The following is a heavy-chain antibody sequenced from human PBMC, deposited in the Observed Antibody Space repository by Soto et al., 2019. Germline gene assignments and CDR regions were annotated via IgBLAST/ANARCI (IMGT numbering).Heavy chain of an antibody. CDR1: GYTFTSYV. Sequence: ASVKVSCKASGYTFTSYVMYWVRQAPGQRLEWMGWINAGNANTKYSQKFQGRVTIARDTSASTAYMELSSLRSEDTAVYYCAKAGLYSSTWDYFDYWGQGTLVTVSS. CDR3: AKAGLYSSTWDYFDY. D-gene: IGHD2-2*01. CDR2: INAGNANT. J-gene: IGHJ4*02. V-gene: IGHV1-3*01.